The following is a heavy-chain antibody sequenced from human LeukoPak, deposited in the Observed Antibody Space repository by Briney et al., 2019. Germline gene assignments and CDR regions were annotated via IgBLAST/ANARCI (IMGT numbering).Heavy chain of an antibody. D-gene: IGHD3-22*01. CDR3: AKSSYYDASGYYREYYFDY. CDR2: ISDSGANT. CDR1: GFTFSTYA. V-gene: IGHV3-23*01. Sequence: GGSLRLSCAASGFTFSTYAMSWVRQAPGKGLEWVSTISDSGANTYYADSVRGRFTISRDNSKNTLYLQKNSLRADDTAIYYCAKSSYYDASGYYREYYFDYWGQGTLVTVSS. J-gene: IGHJ4*02.